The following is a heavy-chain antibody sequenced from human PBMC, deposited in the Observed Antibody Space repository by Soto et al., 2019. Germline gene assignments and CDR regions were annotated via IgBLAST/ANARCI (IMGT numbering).Heavy chain of an antibody. CDR3: AKDLPAYSSSSIGY. Sequence: GGSLRLSCAASGFTFSSYAMSWVRQAPGKGLEWVSAISGSGGSTYYADSVKGRFTISRDNSKNTLYLQVNSLRAEDTAVYYCAKDLPAYSSSSIGYWGQGTLVTVSS. J-gene: IGHJ4*02. V-gene: IGHV3-23*01. CDR1: GFTFSSYA. D-gene: IGHD6-6*01. CDR2: ISGSGGST.